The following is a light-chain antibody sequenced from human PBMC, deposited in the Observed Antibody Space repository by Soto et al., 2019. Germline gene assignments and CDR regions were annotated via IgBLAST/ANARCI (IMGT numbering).Light chain of an antibody. CDR2: GAS. J-gene: IGKJ1*01. V-gene: IGKV3-20*01. CDR3: QQYGSSPKT. CDR1: QSVGSNS. Sequence: EIVLTQSPGTLSLSPGERATLSCRASQSVGSNSLAWYQQKPGQAPRLLIYGASSRATGIPDRFSGSGSGTDFTLTISRLEPEDFAVCYCQQYGSSPKTFGQGTKVEIK.